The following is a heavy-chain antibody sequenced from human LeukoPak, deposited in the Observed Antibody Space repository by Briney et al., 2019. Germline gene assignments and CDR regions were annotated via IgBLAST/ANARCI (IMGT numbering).Heavy chain of an antibody. CDR3: AMTSTTGTLFDI. J-gene: IGHJ3*02. CDR1: GGSISSSSYY. D-gene: IGHD1-1*01. V-gene: IGHV4-39*01. CDR2: IYYSGGT. Sequence: SETLSLTCTVSGGSISSSSYYWGWIRQPPGKGLEWIGSIYYSGGTYYNPSLKSRVTISVDTSKDQFSLKLSSVTAADTAVYYCAMTSTTGTLFDIWGQGTMVTVSS.